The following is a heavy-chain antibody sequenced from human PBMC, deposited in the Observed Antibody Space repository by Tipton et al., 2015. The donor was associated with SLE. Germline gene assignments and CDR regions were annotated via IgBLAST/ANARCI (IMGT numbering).Heavy chain of an antibody. CDR2: INQSGST. CDR3: ARKWDI. D-gene: IGHD2-8*01. Sequence: TLYLTCTVSGGSFSDAFWGWVRQTPGKGLEYIGEINQSGSTFYNPSLKSRVTLSLETSKNQFSLRLNSVTAADTAVYYCARKWDIWGQGTMVTVSS. J-gene: IGHJ3*02. V-gene: IGHV4-34*01. CDR1: GGSFSDAF.